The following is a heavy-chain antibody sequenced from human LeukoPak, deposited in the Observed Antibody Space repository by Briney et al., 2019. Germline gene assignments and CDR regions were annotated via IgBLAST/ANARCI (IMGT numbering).Heavy chain of an antibody. V-gene: IGHV4-39*01. CDR3: ARGPLIGVVPHDY. CDR1: GGSISSSTDY. D-gene: IGHD3-3*01. J-gene: IGHJ4*02. CDR2: IYYHENT. Sequence: SETLSLTCTVSGGSISSSTDYWGWIRQAPGKGLEWIGSIYYHENTYYNSSLKSRVTISVDTSKNQFSLKLSSVTAADTAVYYCARGPLIGVVPHDYWGQGTLVTVSS.